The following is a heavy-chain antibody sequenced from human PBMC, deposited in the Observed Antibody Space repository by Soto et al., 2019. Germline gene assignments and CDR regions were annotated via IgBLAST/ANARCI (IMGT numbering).Heavy chain of an antibody. J-gene: IGHJ3*02. V-gene: IGHV3-73*01. CDR3: TRYCISTSCPDDAFDI. D-gene: IGHD2-2*01. CDR2: IRSRANSYAT. Sequence: PGGSLRLSCAASGFTFSDSAIHWVRQASGKGLEWVGRIRSRANSYATAYAASVKGRFTISRDDSKNTAYLQMNSLKTEDTAVYYCTRYCISTSCPDDAFDIWGQGTMVTVSS. CDR1: GFTFSDSA.